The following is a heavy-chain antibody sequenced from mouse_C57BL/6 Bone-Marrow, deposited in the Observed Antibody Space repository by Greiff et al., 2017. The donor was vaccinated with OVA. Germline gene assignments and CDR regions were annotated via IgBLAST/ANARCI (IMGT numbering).Heavy chain of an antibody. J-gene: IGHJ2*01. CDR3: ARHYYGSREGYFDY. CDR2: IYPGDGDT. V-gene: IGHV1-82*01. CDR1: GYAFSSSW. D-gene: IGHD1-1*01. Sequence: VQLQQSGPELVKPGASVKISCKASGYAFSSSWMNWVKQRPGKGLEWIGRIYPGDGDTNYNGKFKGKATLTADKSSSTAYMQLSSLTSEDSAVYFCARHYYGSREGYFDYWGQGTTLTVSS.